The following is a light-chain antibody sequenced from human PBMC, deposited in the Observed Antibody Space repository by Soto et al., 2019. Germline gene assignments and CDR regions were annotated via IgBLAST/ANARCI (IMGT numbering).Light chain of an antibody. CDR2: QGT. J-gene: IGLJ1*01. CDR3: SSYSSTSFYV. CDR1: GSDIATFNY. Sequence: QSALAQPASVSGSPGQAITISCTRSGSDIATFNYASSYQQCPCKGPKPLIHQGTSRGSGDSHRFSGSKSGNTPALDISGLQPEGQAEYSCSSYSSTSFYVFGTGTKVTVL. V-gene: IGLV2-14*01.